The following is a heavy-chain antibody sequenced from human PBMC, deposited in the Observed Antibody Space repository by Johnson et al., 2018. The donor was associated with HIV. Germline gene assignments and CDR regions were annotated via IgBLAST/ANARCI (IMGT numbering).Heavy chain of an antibody. D-gene: IGHD3-16*01. J-gene: IGHJ3*02. CDR2: ISGSGGST. CDR3: AREGGMITVGGVIPRNAFDI. V-gene: IGHV3-66*01. Sequence: VQLVESGGGVVQPGGSLRLSCAASGFTVSSNYMSWVRQAPGKGLEWVSVISGSGGSTYYADSVKGRFTISRDNSKNTLYLQMNSLRAEDTAVYYCAREGGMITVGGVIPRNAFDIWGQGTMVIVSS. CDR1: GFTVSSNY.